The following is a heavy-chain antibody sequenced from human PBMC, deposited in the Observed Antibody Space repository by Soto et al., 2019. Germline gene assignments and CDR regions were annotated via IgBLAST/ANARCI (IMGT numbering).Heavy chain of an antibody. CDR2: IYYSGST. CDR3: AGGEPPLYYYMDV. Sequence: PSETLSLTCTVSGGSISSYYWSWIRQPPGKGLEWIGYIYYSGSTNYNPSLKSRVTISVDTSKNQFSLKLSSVTAADTAVYYCAGGEPPLYYYMDVWGKGTTVTVSS. CDR1: GGSISSYY. V-gene: IGHV4-59*08. J-gene: IGHJ6*03. D-gene: IGHD1-26*01.